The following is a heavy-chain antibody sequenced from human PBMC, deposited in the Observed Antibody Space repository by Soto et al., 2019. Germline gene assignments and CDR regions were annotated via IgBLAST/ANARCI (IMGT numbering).Heavy chain of an antibody. D-gene: IGHD1-1*01. CDR3: VRDDDNLDHGLDH. V-gene: IGHV3-30*19. CDR2: IPHDGTYQ. CDR1: GFTFSNYG. Sequence: QVQLVESGGGVVQPGRSLRLSCTASGFTFSNYGMHWVRQAPGKGLQWVAVIPHDGTYQYYLDSVKGRFTISRDNSMDTLYLQMNSLRVEDTAVYYCVRDDDNLDHGLDHWGQGTLVTVSS. J-gene: IGHJ4*02.